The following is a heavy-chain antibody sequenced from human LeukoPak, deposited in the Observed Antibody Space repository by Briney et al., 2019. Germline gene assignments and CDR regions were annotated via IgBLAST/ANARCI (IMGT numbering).Heavy chain of an antibody. V-gene: IGHV3-9*01. CDR2: ISWNSGSI. D-gene: IGHD3-10*01. Sequence: VTSLRGSCSTTGVTGDDDGMRWGRHTQGKSLEWVSGISWNSGSIGYADSVKGRFTISRDNAKNSLYLQMNSLRAEDTALYYCAKGSEIYYYGSGSSTFDYWGQGTLVTVSS. CDR1: GVTGDDDG. J-gene: IGHJ4*02. CDR3: AKGSEIYYYGSGSSTFDY.